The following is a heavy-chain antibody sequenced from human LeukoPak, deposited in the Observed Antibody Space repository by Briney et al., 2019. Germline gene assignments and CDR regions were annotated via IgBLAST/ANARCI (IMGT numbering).Heavy chain of an antibody. D-gene: IGHD3-22*01. CDR1: GFTFSSYS. Sequence: GGSLRLSCAASGFTFSSYSMNWVRQAPGKGLEWVSYISSSSSTIYYADSVKGRFTISRDNAKNSLYLQMNSLRDEDTAVYYCARGSHYYDRASGFDPWGQGTLVTVSS. CDR3: ARGSHYYDRASGFDP. J-gene: IGHJ5*02. V-gene: IGHV3-48*02. CDR2: ISSSSSTI.